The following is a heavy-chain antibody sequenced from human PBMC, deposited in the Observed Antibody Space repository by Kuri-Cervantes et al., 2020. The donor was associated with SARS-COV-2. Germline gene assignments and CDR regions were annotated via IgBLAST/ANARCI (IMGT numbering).Heavy chain of an antibody. D-gene: IGHD3-9*01. Sequence: GGSLRLSCAASGFTFSSYAMHWVRQAPGKGLEWVAVISYDGSNKYYADSVEGRFTISRDNSKNTLYLQMNSLRAEDTAVYYCAKDKSVNFAKNYFDYWGQGTLVTVSS. CDR1: GFTFSSYA. CDR3: AKDKSVNFAKNYFDY. J-gene: IGHJ4*02. CDR2: ISYDGSNK. V-gene: IGHV3-30-3*01.